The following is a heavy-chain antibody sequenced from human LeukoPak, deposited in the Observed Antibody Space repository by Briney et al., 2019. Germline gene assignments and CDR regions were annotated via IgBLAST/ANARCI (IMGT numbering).Heavy chain of an antibody. D-gene: IGHD5-12*01. CDR3: AKDGVATITFDY. CDR2: ISGSGADT. V-gene: IGHV3-23*01. J-gene: IGHJ4*02. CDR1: GFTFSSYA. Sequence: TGGSLRLSCAASGFTFSSYAMSWVRQAPGKGPEWVSVISGSGADTYYADSVKGRFTISRDNSKNTLYLQMNSLRAEDTAVYYCAKDGVATITFDYWGQGTLVTVSS.